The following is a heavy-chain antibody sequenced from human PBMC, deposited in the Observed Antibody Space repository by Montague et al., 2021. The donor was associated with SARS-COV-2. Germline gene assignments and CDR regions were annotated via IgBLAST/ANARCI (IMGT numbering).Heavy chain of an antibody. CDR2: VNQGGGT. CDR3: ARVPLYFEGFDS. J-gene: IGHJ4*02. Sequence: SETLSLTCAVLGGSLSNNYWTWVRQPPGKGLEWIGEVNQGGGTTHYHPXRKGRVKISVDRSSNQMSLNLASVTAADTAVYYCARVPLYFEGFDSWGPGILVAVSS. V-gene: IGHV4-34*01. D-gene: IGHD3-9*01. CDR1: GGSLSNNY.